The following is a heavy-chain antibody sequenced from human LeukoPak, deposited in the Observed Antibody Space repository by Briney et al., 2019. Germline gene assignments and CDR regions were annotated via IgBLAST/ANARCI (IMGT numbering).Heavy chain of an antibody. CDR2: ISPSGGST. D-gene: IGHD5-18*01. J-gene: IGHJ6*03. Sequence: ASVKVSCKAFGYTFTSNYMHWVRQAPGQGPEWMGVISPSGGSTTYAQKFQGRVTLTRDMSTSTDYLELSSLRSDDTAVYYCARTTEGGYTYDYFYYYYMDVWGKGTTVTISS. CDR3: ARTTEGGYTYDYFYYYYMDV. CDR1: GYTFTSNY. V-gene: IGHV1-46*01.